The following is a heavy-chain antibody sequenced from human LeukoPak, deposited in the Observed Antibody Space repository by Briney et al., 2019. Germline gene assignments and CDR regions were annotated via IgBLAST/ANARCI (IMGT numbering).Heavy chain of an antibody. CDR1: GFSFSSYE. CDR2: ISSSSSSI. V-gene: IGHV3-48*03. J-gene: IGHJ4*02. D-gene: IGHD3-16*01. Sequence: GGSLRLSCAASGFSFSSYEMNWVRQAPGKGLEWVSYISSSSSSIYYADSVKGRFTISRDNSKNTVYLQMNSLRAEDTAVYYCARGTRSYDDYWGQGTLVTVSS. CDR3: ARGTRSYDDY.